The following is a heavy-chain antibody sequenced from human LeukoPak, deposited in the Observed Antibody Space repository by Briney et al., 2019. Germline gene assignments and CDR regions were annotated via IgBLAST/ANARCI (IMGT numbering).Heavy chain of an antibody. CDR1: GGSISSYY. Sequence: PSETLSLTCTVSGGSISSYYWSWIRQPPGKGLEWIGYIYYSGSTNYNPSLKSRVTISVDTSKNQFSLKLSSVTAADTAVYYCARELGNSGYDSEPISGFDYWGQGTLVTVSS. CDR2: IYYSGST. V-gene: IGHV4-59*12. CDR3: ARELGNSGYDSEPISGFDY. D-gene: IGHD5-12*01. J-gene: IGHJ4*02.